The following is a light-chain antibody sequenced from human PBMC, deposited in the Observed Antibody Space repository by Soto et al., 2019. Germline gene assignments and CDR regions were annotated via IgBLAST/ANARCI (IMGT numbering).Light chain of an antibody. Sequence: QSALTQPASVSGSPGQSITISCTGTSSDVGSYNLVSWYQQHPGKAPKLMIYEGSKRPSGVSNRFSGSKSGTTASLTISGLQAEDEADYYCCSYAGSSTLSVVFGGGTKVTVL. J-gene: IGLJ2*01. CDR3: CSYAGSSTLSVV. CDR2: EGS. CDR1: SSDVGSYNL. V-gene: IGLV2-23*01.